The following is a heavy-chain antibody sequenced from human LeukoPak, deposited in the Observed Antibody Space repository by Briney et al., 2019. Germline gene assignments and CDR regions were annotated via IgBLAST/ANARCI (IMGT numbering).Heavy chain of an antibody. CDR3: ARARNYYDSSDYYYEGDAFDI. CDR1: GGSISSNNW. J-gene: IGHJ3*02. Sequence: SEALSLTCAVSGGSISSNNWWSWVRQPPGKGLEWIGEINHSGSTNYNPSLKSRVTISVDTSKNQFSLKLSSVTAAGTAVYYCARARNYYDSSDYYYEGDAFDIWGQGTMVTVSS. D-gene: IGHD3-22*01. CDR2: INHSGST. V-gene: IGHV4-4*02.